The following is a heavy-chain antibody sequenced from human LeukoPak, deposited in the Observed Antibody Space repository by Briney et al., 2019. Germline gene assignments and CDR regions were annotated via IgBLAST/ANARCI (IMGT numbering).Heavy chain of an antibody. D-gene: IGHD6-13*01. CDR2: MSYNGNNK. Sequence: GGSLRLSCAASGFMFSRYGMHWVRQAPGKGLEWVAVMSYNGNNKYYGDSVEGRFTISRDNSKNTLYLQMNSLRTEDTAVYYCAKDRDVAAAAHYFDYWGQGTLVTVSS. CDR3: AKDRDVAAAAHYFDY. V-gene: IGHV3-30*18. J-gene: IGHJ4*02. CDR1: GFMFSRYG.